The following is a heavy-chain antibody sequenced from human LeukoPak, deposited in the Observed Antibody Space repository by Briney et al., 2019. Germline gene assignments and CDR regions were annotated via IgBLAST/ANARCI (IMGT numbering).Heavy chain of an antibody. Sequence: PGGSLRLSCAASGFIFSSYAMHWVRQAPGKGLEWVAVISYDGSNKYYADSVKGRFTISRDNSKNTLYLQMNSLRAEDTAVYYCASLGLYYSSGWFTLDDAFDIWGQGTMVTVSS. D-gene: IGHD6-19*01. CDR3: ASLGLYYSSGWFTLDDAFDI. V-gene: IGHV3-30-3*01. CDR2: ISYDGSNK. J-gene: IGHJ3*02. CDR1: GFIFSSYA.